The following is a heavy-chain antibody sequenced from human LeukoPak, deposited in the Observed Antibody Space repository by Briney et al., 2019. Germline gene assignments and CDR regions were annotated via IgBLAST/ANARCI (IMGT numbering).Heavy chain of an antibody. D-gene: IGHD3-10*01. V-gene: IGHV3-7*01. CDR3: AREGNYYGSGSYYMPLPFDY. J-gene: IGHJ4*02. CDR1: GFTFSSYW. Sequence: PGGSLRLSCAASGFTFSSYWMSWVRQAPGKGLEWVANIKQDGSEKYYVDSVKGRFTISRDNAKNSLYLQMNSLRAEDTAVYYCAREGNYYGSGSYYMPLPFDYWGQGTLVTVSS. CDR2: IKQDGSEK.